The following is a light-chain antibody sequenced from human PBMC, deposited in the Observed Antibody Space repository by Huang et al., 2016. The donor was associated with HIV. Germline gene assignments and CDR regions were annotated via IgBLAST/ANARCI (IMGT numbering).Light chain of an antibody. V-gene: IGKV4-1*01. CDR1: HSLLNSPNRKNY. CDR3: QQYFFSPMT. Sequence: DIVMNQSTDFLAVSLGGRATISCKSSHSLLNSPNRKNYLAWYQQNPGQPTKLLIYWAAVREAGVPDRFIVGGSVTDFTLTITSLQAEDVAVYFCQQYFFSPMTFGPGTKVDI. J-gene: IGKJ3*01. CDR2: WAA.